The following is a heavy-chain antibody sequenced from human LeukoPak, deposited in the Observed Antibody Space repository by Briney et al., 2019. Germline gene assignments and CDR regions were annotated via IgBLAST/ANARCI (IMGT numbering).Heavy chain of an antibody. J-gene: IGHJ4*02. CDR2: ITGSGGDT. CDR1: GFTFSSFA. D-gene: IGHD1-26*01. V-gene: IGHV3-23*01. CDR3: ASSGNYLYDFDN. Sequence: SGGSLRLSCAASGFTFSSFAMSWVRQAPGKGLEWVSVITGSGGDTNSADSVKGRFTISRDNSKNTLYLQMNSLRADDTAIYFCASSGNYLYDFDNWGQGTQVTVSS.